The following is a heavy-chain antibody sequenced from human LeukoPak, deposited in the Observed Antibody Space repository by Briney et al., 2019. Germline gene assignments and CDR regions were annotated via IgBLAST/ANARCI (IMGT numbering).Heavy chain of an antibody. CDR3: ANYHRTIVATITNYFDY. CDR2: ISGSGGST. J-gene: IGHJ4*02. CDR1: GFAFSSYA. Sequence: GGSLGLSCAASGFAFSSYAMSWVRQAPGKGLEWVSAISGSGGSTYYADSVKGRFTISRDDSKNTLYLQMNSLRAEDTAVYYCANYHRTIVATITNYFDYWGQGTLVTVSS. D-gene: IGHD5-12*01. V-gene: IGHV3-23*01.